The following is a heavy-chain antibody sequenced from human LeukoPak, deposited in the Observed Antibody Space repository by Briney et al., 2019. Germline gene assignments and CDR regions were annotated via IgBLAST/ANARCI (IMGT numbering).Heavy chain of an antibody. V-gene: IGHV4-34*01. J-gene: IGHJ4*02. CDR1: GDSISSYY. D-gene: IGHD3-22*01. CDR2: INHSGST. CDR3: ARHGTYYYDSSGYYSRVYYFDY. Sequence: SETLSLTCSVSGDSISSYYWSWIRQPPGKGLEWIGEINHSGSTNYNPSLKSRVTISVDTSKNQFSLKLSSVTAADTAVYYCARHGTYYYDSSGYYSRVYYFDYWGQGTLVTVSS.